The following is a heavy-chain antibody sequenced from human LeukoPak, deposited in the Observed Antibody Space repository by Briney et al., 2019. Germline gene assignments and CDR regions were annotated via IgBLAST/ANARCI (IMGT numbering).Heavy chain of an antibody. D-gene: IGHD1-26*01. CDR3: ARNLGVGAARSYYYYGMDV. J-gene: IGHJ6*02. V-gene: IGHV3-30-3*01. CDR2: ISYDGSNK. Sequence: GGSLRLSCAASGFTFSSYAMHWVRQAPGKGLEWVAVISYDGSNKYYADSVKGRFTIPRDNSKNTLYLQMNSLRAEDTAVYYCARNLGVGAARSYYYYGMDVWGQGTTVTVSS. CDR1: GFTFSSYA.